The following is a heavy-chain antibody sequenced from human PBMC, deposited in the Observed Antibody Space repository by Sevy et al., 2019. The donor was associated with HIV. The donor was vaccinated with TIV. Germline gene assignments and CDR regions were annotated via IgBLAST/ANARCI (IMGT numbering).Heavy chain of an antibody. CDR1: GFTFSSFW. CDR3: ARRYFDL. J-gene: IGHJ4*02. CDR2: IRQDGNEI. Sequence: GGSLRLSCKASGFTFSSFWRQWVRQAPGKGLEWVANIRQDGNEIYYGDSVKGRFTISRDNAKNALYLQMDGLRAEDTGLYYCARRYFDLWGQGTLVTVSS. V-gene: IGHV3-7*01.